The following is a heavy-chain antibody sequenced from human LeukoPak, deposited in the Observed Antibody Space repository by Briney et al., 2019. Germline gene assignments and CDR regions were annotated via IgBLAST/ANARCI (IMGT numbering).Heavy chain of an antibody. CDR3: ARDISARPLDV. CDR2: IWYDGSNQ. Sequence: PGGSLRLSCAASGFTFRNHGMHWVRQAPGKGLEWVAVIWYDGSNQYYADSVKGRYTISRDNSKNTLYLQMNSLRAEDTAVYYCARDISARPLDVWGKGTTVTVSS. V-gene: IGHV3-33*01. CDR1: GFTFRNHG. J-gene: IGHJ6*04. D-gene: IGHD6-25*01.